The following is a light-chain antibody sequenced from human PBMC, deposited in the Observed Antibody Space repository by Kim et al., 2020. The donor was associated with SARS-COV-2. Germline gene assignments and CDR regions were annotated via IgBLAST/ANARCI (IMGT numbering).Light chain of an antibody. CDR1: QGIRND. CDR3: LQEYNYPMT. Sequence: AIQMTQSPSSLSVSVGDRVTITCRASQGIRNDLGWYQQKPGKAPKLLIYASSSLQSGVPSRFSGSGSGTDFTLTISSLQPEDFTTYYCLQEYNYPMTFGQGTKVDIK. V-gene: IGKV1-6*01. CDR2: ASS. J-gene: IGKJ1*01.